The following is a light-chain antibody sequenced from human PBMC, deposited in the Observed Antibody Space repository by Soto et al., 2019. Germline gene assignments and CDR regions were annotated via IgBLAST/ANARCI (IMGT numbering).Light chain of an antibody. CDR3: QQYGSSPLT. CDR1: QSVSSSY. Sequence: EIVLTQSPHTLSLSPGERATLSCRASQSVSSSYLAWYQQKPGQAPRLLIYGASSRATGIPDRFSGSGSGTDFTLTISRLEPEDFAVYYCQQYGSSPLTFGGGTKVEIK. J-gene: IGKJ4*01. V-gene: IGKV3-20*01. CDR2: GAS.